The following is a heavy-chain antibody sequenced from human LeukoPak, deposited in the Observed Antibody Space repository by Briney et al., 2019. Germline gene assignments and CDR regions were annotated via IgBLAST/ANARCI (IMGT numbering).Heavy chain of an antibody. J-gene: IGHJ4*02. Sequence: GGSLRLSCAASGFTFSIYTMNWVRQAPGRGLEWVSIINYNGDNKYYADSVQGRFTISRDNSKNTVYLQMNSLRAEDAAIYYCAKDGHCPGALCPTQIAVAGYNDNWGQGTLVTVSS. V-gene: IGHV3-23*01. CDR3: AKDGHCPGALCPTQIAVAGYNDN. D-gene: IGHD6-19*01. CDR2: INYNGDNK. CDR1: GFTFSIYT.